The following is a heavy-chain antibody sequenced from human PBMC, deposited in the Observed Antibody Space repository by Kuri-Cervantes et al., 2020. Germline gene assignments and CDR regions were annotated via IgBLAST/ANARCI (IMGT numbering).Heavy chain of an antibody. V-gene: IGHV3-33*08. CDR2: IWYDGSNK. J-gene: IGHJ4*02. Sequence: GGSLRLSCAASGFTFSDYYMSWIRQAPGKGLEWVAAIWYDGSNKYYADSVKGLFTISRDNSKNTLYLQMNSLRAEDTAVYYCARVLSSSCCDYWGQGTLVTVSS. D-gene: IGHD6-6*01. CDR1: GFTFSDYY. CDR3: ARVLSSSCCDY.